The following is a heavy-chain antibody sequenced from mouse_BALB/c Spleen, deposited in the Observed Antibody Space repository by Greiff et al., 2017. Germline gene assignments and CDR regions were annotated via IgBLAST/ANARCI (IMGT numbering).Heavy chain of an antibody. CDR1: GYTFTSYW. CDR3: TRSYGYDGAWFAY. Sequence: VQLQQSGTVLARPGASVKMSCKASGYTFTSYWMHWVKQRPGQGLEWIGAIYPGNSDTSYNQKFKGKAKLTAVTSTSTAYMELSSLTNEDSAVYYCTRSYGYDGAWFAYWGQGTLVTVSA. J-gene: IGHJ3*01. V-gene: IGHV1-5*01. D-gene: IGHD2-2*01. CDR2: IYPGNSDT.